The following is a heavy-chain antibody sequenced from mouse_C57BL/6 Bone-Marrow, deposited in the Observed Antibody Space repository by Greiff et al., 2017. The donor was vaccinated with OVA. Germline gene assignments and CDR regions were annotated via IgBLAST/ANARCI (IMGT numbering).Heavy chain of an antibody. CDR2: IDPSDSYT. V-gene: IGHV1-69*01. CDR1: GYTFTSYW. CDR3: ARSRDTKGYYAMDY. D-gene: IGHD3-3*01. Sequence: VQLQQPGAALVMPGASVKLSCKASGYTFTSYWMHWVKQRPGQGLEWIGAIDPSDSYTNYNQKFKGKSTLTVDNSSSTAYMQRSSLTSEDSSVYYCARSRDTKGYYAMDYWGQGTSVTGSS. J-gene: IGHJ4*01.